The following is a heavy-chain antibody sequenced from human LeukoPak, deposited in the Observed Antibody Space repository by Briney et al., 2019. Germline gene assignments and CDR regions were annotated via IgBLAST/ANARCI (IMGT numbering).Heavy chain of an antibody. V-gene: IGHV1-3*01. Sequence: ASVKVSCKASGYTFTSYAMHWVRQAPGQRLEWMGWINAGNGNTKYSQKFQGRVTITRDTSASTAYMELSSPRSEDTAVYYCARWGGTVAGNGVRYYYGMDVWGKGTTVTVSS. CDR2: INAGNGNT. D-gene: IGHD6-19*01. CDR3: ARWGGTVAGNGVRYYYGMDV. J-gene: IGHJ6*04. CDR1: GYTFTSYA.